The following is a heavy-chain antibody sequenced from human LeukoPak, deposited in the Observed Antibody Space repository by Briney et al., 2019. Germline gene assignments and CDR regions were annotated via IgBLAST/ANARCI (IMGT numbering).Heavy chain of an antibody. CDR1: GFTFSSYG. CDR2: ISYDGSNK. Sequence: GRSLRLSCAASGFTFSSYGMHWVRQAPGKGLEWVAVISYDGSNKYYADSVKGRFTISRDNSKNTLYLQMNSLRAEDTAVYYCAKCVDYYDSSGLGDAFDIWGQGTMVTVSS. V-gene: IGHV3-30*18. CDR3: AKCVDYYDSSGLGDAFDI. J-gene: IGHJ3*02. D-gene: IGHD3-22*01.